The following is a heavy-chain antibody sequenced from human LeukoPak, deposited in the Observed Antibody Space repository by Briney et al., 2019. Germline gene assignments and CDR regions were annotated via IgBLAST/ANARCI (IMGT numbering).Heavy chain of an antibody. CDR3: AKAAVYSKRWTPFDD. J-gene: IGHJ4*02. CDR1: GFTFRSYV. Sequence: PGGSLRLSCAVSGFTFRSYVMHWVRQAPGKGLDWVAVISYDVTNKYYADSVKGRFTISRDNSKNTVYLQMNSLRPEDTAVYYCAKAAVYSKRWTPFDDWGRGTLVTVSS. V-gene: IGHV3-30-3*01. D-gene: IGHD1-26*01. CDR2: ISYDVTNK.